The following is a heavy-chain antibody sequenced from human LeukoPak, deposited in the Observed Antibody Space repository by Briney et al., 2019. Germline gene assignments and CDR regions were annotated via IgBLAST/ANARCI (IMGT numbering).Heavy chain of an antibody. D-gene: IGHD1-26*01. CDR3: ARDQTKWEPLRRRDYYYMDV. J-gene: IGHJ6*03. V-gene: IGHV3-30*03. CDR1: GFTFSNAW. CDR2: ISSDGGTD. Sequence: PGGSLRLSCAASGFTFSNAWMSWVRQAPGKGLEWVAVISSDGGTDYYADPVKGRFTISRDNAKNSLYLQMNSLRAEDAAVYYCARDQTKWEPLRRRDYYYMDVWGKGTTVTVSS.